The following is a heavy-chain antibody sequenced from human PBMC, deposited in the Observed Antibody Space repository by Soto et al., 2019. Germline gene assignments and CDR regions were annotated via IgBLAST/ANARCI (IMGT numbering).Heavy chain of an antibody. V-gene: IGHV4-61*01. CDR2: ITDSGST. Sequence: PSETLSLTCTVSGGSVSSGSNHWSWIRQSPGKGLEWIGYITDSGSTNHNPSLKRRVTISVDTSKNQFSLRLSSVTAADTAVYYCARVRGYDYYYYGLDVWGQGTTVTVSS. CDR3: ARVRGYDYYYYGLDV. J-gene: IGHJ6*02. CDR1: GGSVSSGSNH. D-gene: IGHD3-10*01.